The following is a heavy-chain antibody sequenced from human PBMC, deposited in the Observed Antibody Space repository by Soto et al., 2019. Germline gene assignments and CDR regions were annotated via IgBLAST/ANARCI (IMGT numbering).Heavy chain of an antibody. Sequence: EVQLFESGGGLVQPGGSLRLSCAASGFTFSSYAMSWVRQAPGKGLEWVSGISGSGGRIYYADSVKGRFTISRDYSSNTLFLHMNSLRVEDTGVYYCTKGGHTYAFSPVYWGQGALVTVSS. CDR2: ISGSGGRI. D-gene: IGHD5-18*01. CDR1: GFTFSSYA. J-gene: IGHJ4*02. V-gene: IGHV3-23*01. CDR3: TKGGHTYAFSPVY.